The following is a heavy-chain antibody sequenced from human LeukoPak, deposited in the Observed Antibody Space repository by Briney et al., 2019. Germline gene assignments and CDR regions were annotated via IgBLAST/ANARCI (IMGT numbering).Heavy chain of an antibody. V-gene: IGHV4-39*07. Sequence: SETLSLTCTVSGGSINSSSYYWGWIRQPPGKGLEWIGSIYYSGSTYYNPSLKSRVTISVDTSKNQFSLKLSSVTAADTAVYYCARWAIGPQGFDIWGQGTMVTVSS. CDR2: IYYSGST. D-gene: IGHD2-21*01. CDR1: GGSINSSSYY. CDR3: ARWAIGPQGFDI. J-gene: IGHJ3*02.